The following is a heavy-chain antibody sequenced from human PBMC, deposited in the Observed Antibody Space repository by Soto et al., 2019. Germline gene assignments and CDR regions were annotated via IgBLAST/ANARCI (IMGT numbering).Heavy chain of an antibody. CDR3: TNVYFDY. V-gene: IGHV3-15*01. Sequence: EVQLVESGGGLVKPGGSLRLSCAASGFTFSNAWMTWVRQAPGKGLEWVGRIKTNADGGTTDYAAPVKGRFAISRDDSKSTFYLQMNSLKTEDTAVYYCTNVYFDYWGQGTLVTVSS. J-gene: IGHJ4*02. CDR1: GFTFSNAW. CDR2: IKTNADGGTT.